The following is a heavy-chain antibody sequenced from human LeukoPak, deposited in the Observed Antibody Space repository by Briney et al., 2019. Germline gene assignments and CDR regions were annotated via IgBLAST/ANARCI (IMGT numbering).Heavy chain of an antibody. CDR1: GESFSGYY. CDR2: INHSGST. D-gene: IGHD5-18*01. J-gene: IGHJ4*02. Sequence: SESLSLTCAVYGESFSGYYWSWIRQPPGKGLEWIGEINHSGSTNYNPSLKSRVTISVDTSKNQFSLKLSSVTAADTAVYYCARGPLTWIQLWFDYWGQGTLVTVSS. CDR3: ARGPLTWIQLWFDY. V-gene: IGHV4-34*01.